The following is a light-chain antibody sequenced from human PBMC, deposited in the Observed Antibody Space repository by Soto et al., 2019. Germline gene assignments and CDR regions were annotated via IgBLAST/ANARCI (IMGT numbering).Light chain of an antibody. J-gene: IGKJ3*01. CDR3: MQGTQWPFT. CDR1: QRLLYSDGNTY. Sequence: DIVLTQSPLYLPVTLGQPASISCTSSQRLLYSDGNTYLNWFQQRPGQSPRRLIHKVSDRDSGVPDRFSGSGSGTDFTLKISWVEAEDVGLYYCMQGTQWPFTFGPGTKVDIK. CDR2: KVS. V-gene: IGKV2-30*01.